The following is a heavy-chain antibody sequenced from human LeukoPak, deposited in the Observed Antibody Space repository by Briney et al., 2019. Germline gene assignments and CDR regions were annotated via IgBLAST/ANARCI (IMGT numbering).Heavy chain of an antibody. Sequence: GESLKISCKGSGYSFTSYWISWVRQMPGKGLEWMGRIDPSDSYTNYSPSFQGHVTISADKSINTAYLQWSSLKASDTAMYYCARRMASESYYYYYGMDVWGQGTTVTVSS. V-gene: IGHV5-10-1*01. CDR1: GYSFTSYW. CDR2: IDPSDSYT. D-gene: IGHD5-24*01. J-gene: IGHJ6*02. CDR3: ARRMASESYYYYYGMDV.